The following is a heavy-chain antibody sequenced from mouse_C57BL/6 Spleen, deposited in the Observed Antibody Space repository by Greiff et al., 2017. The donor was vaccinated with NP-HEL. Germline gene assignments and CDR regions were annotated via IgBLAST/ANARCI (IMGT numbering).Heavy chain of an antibody. CDR2: INPSSGYT. J-gene: IGHJ1*03. D-gene: IGHD2-4*01. CDR3: ARKEGYDYDWYFDV. V-gene: IGHV1-4*01. CDR1: GYTFTSYT. Sequence: VQLQQSGAELARPGASVKMSCKASGYTFTSYTMHWVKQRPGQGLEWIGYINPSSGYTKYNQKFKDKATFTADKSSSTAYMPLSSLTSEDSAVYYCARKEGYDYDWYFDVWGTGTTVTVSS.